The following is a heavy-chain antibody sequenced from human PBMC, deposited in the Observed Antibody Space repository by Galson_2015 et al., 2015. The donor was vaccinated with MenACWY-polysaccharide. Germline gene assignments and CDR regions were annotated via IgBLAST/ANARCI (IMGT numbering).Heavy chain of an antibody. D-gene: IGHD1-1*01. CDR2: THHSGNT. CDR3: ARQPGGTAAFDM. V-gene: IGHV4-38-2*01. Sequence: ETLSLPCAVSGYSISSGSYWGWIRQPPGRNLEWIGTTHHSGNTNYNPSLKSRMIISVDMSKNQVSLKLNSVTAADTAVYYCARQPGGTAAFDMWGQGTMVTVSS. J-gene: IGHJ3*02. CDR1: GYSISSGSY.